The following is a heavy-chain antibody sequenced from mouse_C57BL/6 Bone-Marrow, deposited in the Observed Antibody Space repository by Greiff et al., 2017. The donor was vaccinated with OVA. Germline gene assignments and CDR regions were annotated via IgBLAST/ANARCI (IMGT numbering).Heavy chain of an antibody. V-gene: IGHV1-53*01. CDR1: GYTFTSYW. CDR2: INPSNGGT. D-gene: IGHD1-1*01. Sequence: VKLQQPGTELVKPGASVKLSCKASGYTFTSYWMHWVKQRPGQGLEWIGNINPSNGGTNYNEKFKSKATLTVDKSSSTAYMQLSSLTSDDSAVYYCARENYGTLFDYWGQGTTLTVSS. J-gene: IGHJ2*01. CDR3: ARENYGTLFDY.